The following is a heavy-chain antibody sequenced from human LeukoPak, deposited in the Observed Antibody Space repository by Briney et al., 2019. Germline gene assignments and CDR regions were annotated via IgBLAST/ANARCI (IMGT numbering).Heavy chain of an antibody. CDR1: GGSISIYY. CDR2: IYYSGST. J-gene: IGHJ3*02. V-gene: IGHV4-59*01. Sequence: PSETLSLTCTVSGGSISIYYWSWIRQPPGKGLECIGYIYYSGSTNYNPSLKSRVTISVDTSKNQFSLKLSSVTAADTAVYYCARDSYYYDSSGFQLDIWGQGTMVTVSS. CDR3: ARDSYYYDSSGFQLDI. D-gene: IGHD3-22*01.